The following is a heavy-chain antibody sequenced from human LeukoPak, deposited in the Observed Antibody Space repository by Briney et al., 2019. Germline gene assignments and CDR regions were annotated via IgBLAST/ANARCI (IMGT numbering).Heavy chain of an antibody. CDR1: GFTFSSYS. CDR2: ISSSSSYI. J-gene: IGHJ3*02. CDR3: ARTPWEVDAFDI. V-gene: IGHV3-21*01. D-gene: IGHD1-26*01. Sequence: GGSLRLSCAASGFTFSSYSMNWVRQAPGKGLEWVSSISSSSSYIYYADSVKGRFTISRDNAKNSLYLQMNSLRAEDTAVYYCARTPWEVDAFDIWGQGTMVTVSS.